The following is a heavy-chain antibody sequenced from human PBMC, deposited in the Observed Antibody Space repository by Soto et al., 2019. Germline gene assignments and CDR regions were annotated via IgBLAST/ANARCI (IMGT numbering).Heavy chain of an antibody. J-gene: IGHJ4*02. CDR3: VRDSGAKLSSS. D-gene: IGHD6-13*01. CDR2: MNPGSGDT. Sequence: GASVKVSCKASGYTFTNNDVGWVRQATGQGLEWMGWMNPGSGDTGYAQKFQGRVTMTRDISIATAYMELNSLTSEDTAVYYCVRDSGAKLSSSWGQGTLVTVSS. V-gene: IGHV1-8*02. CDR1: GYTFTNND.